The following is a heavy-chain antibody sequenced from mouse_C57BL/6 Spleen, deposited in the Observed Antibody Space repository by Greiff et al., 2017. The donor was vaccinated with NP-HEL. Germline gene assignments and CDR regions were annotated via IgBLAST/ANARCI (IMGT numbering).Heavy chain of an antibody. CDR2: IYPGNSDT. CDR1: GYTFTSYW. D-gene: IGHD1-1*01. Sequence: EVQLQQSGTVLARPGASVKMSCKTSGYTFTSYWMHWVKQRPGQGLEWIGAIYPGNSDTSYNQKFKGKAKLTAVTSASTAYMELSSLTNEDSAVYYCAKSHSSNYAMDYWGQGTSVTVSS. CDR3: AKSHSSNYAMDY. J-gene: IGHJ4*01. V-gene: IGHV1-5*01.